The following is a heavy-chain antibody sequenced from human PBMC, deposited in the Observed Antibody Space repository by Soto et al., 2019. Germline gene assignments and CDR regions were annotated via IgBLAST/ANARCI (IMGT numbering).Heavy chain of an antibody. CDR1: RGTFSRYV. J-gene: IGHJ4*01. CDR2: ITPILGTA. Sequence: SVNVSCKPSRGTFSRYVTRWRRQAPGQGLEWTGAITPILGTANCAQKCQGSGTLTGGDSTTTAYRELSSGRSEDTAVYYCARAEIAARLEPYYFDYWG. CDR3: ARAEIAARLEPYYFDY. V-gene: IGHV1-69*13. D-gene: IGHD6-6*01.